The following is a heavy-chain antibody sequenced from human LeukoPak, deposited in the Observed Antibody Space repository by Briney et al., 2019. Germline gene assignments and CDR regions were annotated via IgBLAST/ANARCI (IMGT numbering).Heavy chain of an antibody. Sequence: GASVKVSCKASGYTFTSYGIGWVRQAPGQGLEWVGWISAYNGNTNSAQKLQGRVTMTTDTSTSTAYMELRSLRSDDTAVYYCARDRKQLVLPYYYYYGMDVWGQGTTVTVSS. CDR2: ISAYNGNT. D-gene: IGHD6-13*01. J-gene: IGHJ6*02. V-gene: IGHV1-18*01. CDR1: GYTFTSYG. CDR3: ARDRKQLVLPYYYYYGMDV.